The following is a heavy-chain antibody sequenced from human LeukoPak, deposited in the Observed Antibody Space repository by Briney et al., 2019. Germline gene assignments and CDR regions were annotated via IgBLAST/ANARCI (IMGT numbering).Heavy chain of an antibody. Sequence: PSETLSLTCTVSGGSISSSSYYWGWIRQPPGKGLEWIGSIYYSGSTYYNPSLKSRVTISVDTSKNQFSLKLSSVTAADTAVYYCARGSRINWFDPWGQGTLVTVSS. CDR2: IYYSGST. CDR1: GGSISSSSYY. J-gene: IGHJ5*02. V-gene: IGHV4-39*07. CDR3: ARGSRINWFDP. D-gene: IGHD2-15*01.